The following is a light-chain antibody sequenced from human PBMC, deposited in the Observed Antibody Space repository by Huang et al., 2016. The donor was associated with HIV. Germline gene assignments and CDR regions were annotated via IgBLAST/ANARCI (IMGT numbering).Light chain of an antibody. Sequence: DIPMTQSPSTLSSSVGDSVTMTCLAIHSISNWLAWYQQKPGKAHKLLIYKASNLEDGVPSRFSGSGSGTEFTLTISSLQPDDFATYYCQQYSTYSWTFGQGTKVDIK. CDR1: HSISNW. CDR3: QQYSTYSWT. J-gene: IGKJ1*01. V-gene: IGKV1-5*03. CDR2: KAS.